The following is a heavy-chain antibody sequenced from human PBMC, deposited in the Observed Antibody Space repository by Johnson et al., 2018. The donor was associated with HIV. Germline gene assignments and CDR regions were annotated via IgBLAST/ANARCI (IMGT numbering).Heavy chain of an antibody. Sequence: VQLVESGGGLVQPGGSLRLSCAASGFTFSSYAMSWVRQAPGKGLEWVSAISGSGGSTYYADSVKCRFTISRDNSKNTLYLQMNSLRAEDTAVYYCAKDSELRYFDWLHDAFDIWGQGTMVTVSS. V-gene: IGHV3-23*04. CDR3: AKDSELRYFDWLHDAFDI. J-gene: IGHJ3*02. CDR1: GFTFSSYA. CDR2: ISGSGGST. D-gene: IGHD3-9*01.